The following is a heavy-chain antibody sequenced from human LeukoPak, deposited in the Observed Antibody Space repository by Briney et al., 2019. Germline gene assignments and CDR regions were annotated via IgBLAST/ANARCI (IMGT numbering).Heavy chain of an antibody. Sequence: SETLSLTCTVSGGSISSGNYYWSWIRQPAGKGLEWIGRIYTSGTTHYNPSLKSRVTMSVDTSKNQFSLNLSSVTAADTAVYYCARLMYYYDSNGYKYYFDYWGQGTLVTVSS. V-gene: IGHV4-61*02. CDR2: IYTSGTT. D-gene: IGHD3-22*01. CDR1: GGSISSGNYY. CDR3: ARLMYYYDSNGYKYYFDY. J-gene: IGHJ4*02.